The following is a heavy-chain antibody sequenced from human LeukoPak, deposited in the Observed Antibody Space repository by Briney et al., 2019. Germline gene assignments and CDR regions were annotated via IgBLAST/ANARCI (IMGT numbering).Heavy chain of an antibody. Sequence: ASVKVSCKASGYTFTSYGISWVRQAPGQGLEWMGWISAYNGNTNYAQELQGRVTMTTDTSTSTAYMELRSLRSDDTAVYYCASGPRSSTSCHVSYYYYMDVWGKGTTVTVSS. D-gene: IGHD2-2*01. CDR3: ASGPRSSTSCHVSYYYYMDV. V-gene: IGHV1-18*01. CDR2: ISAYNGNT. CDR1: GYTFTSYG. J-gene: IGHJ6*03.